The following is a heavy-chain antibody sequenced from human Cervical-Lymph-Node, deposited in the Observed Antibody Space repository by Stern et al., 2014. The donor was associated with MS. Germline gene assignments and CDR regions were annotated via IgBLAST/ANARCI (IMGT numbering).Heavy chain of an antibody. CDR3: ARLGIAFVGIVGGFDS. J-gene: IGHJ4*02. V-gene: IGHV4-39*01. D-gene: IGHD6-19*01. CDR1: GGSISTKHHY. Sequence: VQLVESGPALVKASETLALNCTVSGGSISTKHHYWAWNRQSPGKGLEWIGSIYGSGPDGSAKYNPPLKVGATMSLDTSRSQFSLKLSSVTAEDTAVYFCARLGIAFVGIVGGFDSWGQGALVTVSS. CDR2: IYGSGPDGSA.